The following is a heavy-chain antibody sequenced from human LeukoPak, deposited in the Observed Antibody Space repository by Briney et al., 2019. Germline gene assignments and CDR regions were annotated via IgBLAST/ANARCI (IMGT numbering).Heavy chain of an antibody. CDR3: ARDRYPGPGAFDI. Sequence: SETLSLTRTFSGGSISSYYWSWIRQPPAKGLDWIGYIYDSGSTNYSPSLKSRVTISVDPSKNQFSLKLSSVTAADTAVYYCARDRYPGPGAFDIWGQGTMVTVSS. CDR2: IYDSGST. CDR1: GGSISSYY. D-gene: IGHD2-2*02. V-gene: IGHV4-59*12. J-gene: IGHJ3*02.